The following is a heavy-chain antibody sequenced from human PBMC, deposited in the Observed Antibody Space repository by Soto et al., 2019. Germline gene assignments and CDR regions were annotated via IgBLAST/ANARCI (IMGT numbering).Heavy chain of an antibody. CDR2: ISGSGTTI. J-gene: IGHJ6*02. D-gene: IGHD2-21*01. V-gene: IGHV3-48*01. Sequence: EVQLLQSGGGLVQPGGSLRLSCAASGFSFSRYAMNWVRQAPGKGLEWVSDISGSGTTIYYADSVKGRFTISRDNSKDSLYLQMNSLRAEDTALYFCAREFSRPLQRYSDGYADVCVDLWGQGTMVTVSS. CDR3: AREFSRPLQRYSDGYADVCVDL. CDR1: GFSFSRYA.